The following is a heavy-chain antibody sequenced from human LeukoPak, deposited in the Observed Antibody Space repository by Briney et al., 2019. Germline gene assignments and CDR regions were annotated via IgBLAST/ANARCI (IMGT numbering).Heavy chain of an antibody. D-gene: IGHD3-3*01. V-gene: IGHV3-21*01. CDR1: GFTFSSYS. J-gene: IGHJ6*03. Sequence: GGSLRLSCAASGFTFSSYSMNWVRQAPGKGLELVSSISSSSSYIYYADSVKGRFTISRDNAKNSLYLQMNSLRAEDTAVYYCARDPANYDFWSGYYTPYYYYYYMDVWGKGTTVTVSS. CDR2: ISSSSSYI. CDR3: ARDPANYDFWSGYYTPYYYYYYMDV.